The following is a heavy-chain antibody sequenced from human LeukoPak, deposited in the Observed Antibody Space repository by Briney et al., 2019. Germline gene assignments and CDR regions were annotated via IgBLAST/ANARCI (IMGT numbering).Heavy chain of an antibody. J-gene: IGHJ4*02. Sequence: PGGSLGLSCAASGFTFSSYGMHWVRQAPGKGLEWVSCIRHDGSNKYYADSIKGRFTISRDNSKNTLYLQMNSLRAEDSAMYYCAKPQDTGMDPFDYWGQGTLVTVSS. CDR3: AKPQDTGMDPFDY. CDR2: IRHDGSNK. V-gene: IGHV3-30*02. D-gene: IGHD5-18*01. CDR1: GFTFSSYG.